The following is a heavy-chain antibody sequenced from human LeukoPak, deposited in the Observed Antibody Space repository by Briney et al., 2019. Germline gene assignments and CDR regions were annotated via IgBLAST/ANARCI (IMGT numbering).Heavy chain of an antibody. Sequence: GSLRLSCAASGFTFSSYGMHWVRQAPGKGLEWVAVIWYDGSNKYYADSVKGRFTISRDNSKNTLYLQMSSLRAEDTAVYYCARSSYDYGGIEGPFDYWGQGTLVTVSS. V-gene: IGHV3-33*01. CDR2: IWYDGSNK. CDR3: ARSSYDYGGIEGPFDY. D-gene: IGHD4-23*01. CDR1: GFTFSSYG. J-gene: IGHJ4*02.